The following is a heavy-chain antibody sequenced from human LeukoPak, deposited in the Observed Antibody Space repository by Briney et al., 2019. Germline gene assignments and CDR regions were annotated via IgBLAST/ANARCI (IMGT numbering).Heavy chain of an antibody. CDR3: ARGIAAAYAFDI. V-gene: IGHV3-23*01. D-gene: IGHD6-13*01. J-gene: IGHJ3*02. Sequence: PGGSLRLSCAAYGFTFSSYSMSWVRQAPGKGLEWVSAISGSGGSTYYADSVKGRFTISRDNSKNTLYLQMNSLRAEDTAVYYCARGIAAAYAFDIWGQGTMVTVSS. CDR2: ISGSGGST. CDR1: GFTFSSYS.